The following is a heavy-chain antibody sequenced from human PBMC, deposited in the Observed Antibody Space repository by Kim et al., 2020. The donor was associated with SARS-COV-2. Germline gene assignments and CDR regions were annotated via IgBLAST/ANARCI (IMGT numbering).Heavy chain of an antibody. CDR3: ARRRVFDI. CDR2: RGNT. V-gene: IGHV4-34*01. Sequence: RGNTNNNPTLKRRVTISADTSKSQFSLRLSSVTAADTAVYYCARRRVFDIWGQGTVVTVSS. J-gene: IGHJ3*02.